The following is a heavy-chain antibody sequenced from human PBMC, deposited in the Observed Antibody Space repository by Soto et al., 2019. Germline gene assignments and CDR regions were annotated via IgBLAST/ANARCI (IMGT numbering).Heavy chain of an antibody. J-gene: IGHJ6*02. D-gene: IGHD6-19*01. V-gene: IGHV1-2*04. CDR2: INPNSGGT. Sequence: ASVKVSCKASGYTFTGYYMHWVRQAPGQGLEWMGWINPNSGGTNYAQKFQGWVTMTRDTSISTAYMELSRLRSEDTAVYYCARGLGSRGWPRYYYYSGMDVWGQGTRVTVPS. CDR1: GYTFTGYY. CDR3: ARGLGSRGWPRYYYYSGMDV.